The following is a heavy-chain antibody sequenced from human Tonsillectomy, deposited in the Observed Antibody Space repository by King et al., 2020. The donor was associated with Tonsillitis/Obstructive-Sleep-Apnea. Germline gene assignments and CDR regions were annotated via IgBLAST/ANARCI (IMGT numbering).Heavy chain of an antibody. V-gene: IGHV2-5*02. CDR2: IYWVDDK. Sequence: TLKESGPTLVKPTQTLTLTCTFSGFSFSTSGVSVGWIRQPPGKALEWLALIYWVDDKRYNPSLKSRLTITKDTSKNQVVLTMTNMDPVDTAPYYCARGAAYYAYIWGSYRFDSWGQGTLVTVSS. CDR1: GFSFSTSGVS. CDR3: ARGAAYYAYIWGSYRFDS. J-gene: IGHJ4*02. D-gene: IGHD3-16*02.